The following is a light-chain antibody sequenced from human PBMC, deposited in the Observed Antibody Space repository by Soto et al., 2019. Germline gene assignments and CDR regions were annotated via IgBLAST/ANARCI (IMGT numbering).Light chain of an antibody. CDR2: GAS. J-gene: IGKJ3*01. CDR1: QSVNSK. V-gene: IGKV3-15*01. Sequence: EIVMTQSPATLSVSPGERATLSCRASQSVNSKLAWYQQKPGRAPRLLIYGASTRATGIPARFSGSGSGTEFTLTISSLQSEDFALYYCQQYNHWPPITFGPGTKVDIK. CDR3: QQYNHWPPIT.